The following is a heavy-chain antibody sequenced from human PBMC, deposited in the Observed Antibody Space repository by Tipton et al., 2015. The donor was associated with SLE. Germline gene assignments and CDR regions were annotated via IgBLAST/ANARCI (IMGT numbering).Heavy chain of an antibody. V-gene: IGHV4-34*01. J-gene: IGHJ6*02. Sequence: TLSLTCAVYGGSFSGYYWSWIRQPPGKGLEWIGEINHSGSTNYNPSLKSRVTISVDTSKNQFSLKLSSVTAADTAVYYCAGSPERQLVRGYYYYGMDVWGQGTTVTVSS. CDR3: AGSPERQLVRGYYYYGMDV. D-gene: IGHD6-13*01. CDR1: GGSFSGYY. CDR2: INHSGST.